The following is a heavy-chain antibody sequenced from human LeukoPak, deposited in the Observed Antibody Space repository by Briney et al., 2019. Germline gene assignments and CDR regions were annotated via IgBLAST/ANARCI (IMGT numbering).Heavy chain of an antibody. CDR3: ARTTGDSAIIASH. Sequence: PSETLSLTCTVSGGSISSSCCYWGWIRQPPGKGLEWIGSTSYSGTTHYNPSLKSRVTVSVDTSKNQFFLKLSSVTAADTAVYSCARTTGDSAIIASHWGQGTLVTVSS. V-gene: IGHV4-39*01. D-gene: IGHD3-16*01. CDR2: TSYSGTT. J-gene: IGHJ4*02. CDR1: GGSISSSCCY.